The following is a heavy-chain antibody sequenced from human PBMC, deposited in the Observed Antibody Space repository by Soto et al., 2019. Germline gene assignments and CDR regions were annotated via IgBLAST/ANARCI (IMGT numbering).Heavy chain of an antibody. CDR1: GFSFSSYS. D-gene: IGHD6-13*01. CDR2: ISGSGGST. V-gene: IGHV3-23*01. CDR3: AKWLVAADGNDYYYYYGMDV. J-gene: IGHJ6*02. Sequence: PXGSLRLSCAASGFSFSSYSMSWVRQAPGKGLEWVSAISGSGGSTYYADSVKGRFTISRDNSKNTLYLQMNSLRAEDTAVYYCAKWLVAADGNDYYYYYGMDVWGQGTTVTVSS.